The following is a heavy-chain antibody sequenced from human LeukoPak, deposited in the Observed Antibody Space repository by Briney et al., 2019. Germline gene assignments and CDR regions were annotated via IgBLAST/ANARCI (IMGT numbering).Heavy chain of an antibody. CDR3: AKVAGRCSSTSCYIIAAAGTGWFDP. CDR2: IHRNTGGT. J-gene: IGHJ5*02. CDR1: GYTFTGSC. Sequence: GSVRDSCKASGYTFTGSCIYWVRQAPGQGLDWVGRIHRNTGGTIYAQKFQGRFTMTRDTAIRTAYMEVSGLTSDDPAVYYCAKVAGRCSSTSCYIIAAAGTGWFDPWGQGTLVTVSS. D-gene: IGHD2-2*02. V-gene: IGHV1-2*06.